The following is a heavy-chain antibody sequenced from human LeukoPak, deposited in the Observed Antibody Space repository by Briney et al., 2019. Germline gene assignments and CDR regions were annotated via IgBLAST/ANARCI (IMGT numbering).Heavy chain of an antibody. CDR2: INHSGST. J-gene: IGHJ4*02. V-gene: IGHV4-34*01. D-gene: IGHD6-13*01. CDR3: ARDGDSSPLDY. CDR1: GGSFSGYY. Sequence: PSETLSLTCAVYGGSFSGYYWNWIRQPPGKGLEWIGQINHSGSTTYNPSLESRVTISIDTSNNQFSLKLISVTAADTAVYYCARDGDSSPLDYWGQGTLVTVSS.